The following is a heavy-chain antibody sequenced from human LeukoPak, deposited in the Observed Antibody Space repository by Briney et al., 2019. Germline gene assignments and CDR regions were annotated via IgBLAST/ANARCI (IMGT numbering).Heavy chain of an antibody. V-gene: IGHV3-21*01. J-gene: IGHJ4*02. D-gene: IGHD3-16*02. CDR1: GFTFSNYY. Sequence: PGGSLRLSCAASGFTFSNYYMNWVRQAPGKGLEWVSSINSGGSYIYYADSVKGRFTISRDNAKNSLFLHMNSLRAEDTAVYYCAKDRYDAVRYFDYWGQGTLVTVSS. CDR3: AKDRYDAVRYFDY. CDR2: INSGGSYI.